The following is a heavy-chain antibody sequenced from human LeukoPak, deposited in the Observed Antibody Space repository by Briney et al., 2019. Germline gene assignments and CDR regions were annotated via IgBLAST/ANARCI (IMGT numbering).Heavy chain of an antibody. CDR1: GFTFGDHA. Sequence: PGWSLRLSCTGSGFTFGDHAMSWVRQAPGKGLEWVGFIRSKAYRGTTEYAASVKGRFTISRDDSASIAYLQMNSLRTEDTAVYYCARGPIQLWIHNAMDVWGQGTTVTVSS. D-gene: IGHD5-18*01. J-gene: IGHJ6*02. V-gene: IGHV3-49*04. CDR3: ARGPIQLWIHNAMDV. CDR2: IRSKAYRGTT.